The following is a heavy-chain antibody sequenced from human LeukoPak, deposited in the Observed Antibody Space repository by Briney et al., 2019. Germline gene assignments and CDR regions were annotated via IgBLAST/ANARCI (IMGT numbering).Heavy chain of an antibody. CDR3: ARGIVVVPAALFDP. Sequence: GGSLRLSCAASGFTFSSYWMSWVRQAPGKGLEWVANIEQDGSEKYYVDSVKGRLTISRDNAKNSLYLQMNSLRAEDTAVYYCARGIVVVPAALFDPWGQGTLVTVSS. D-gene: IGHD2-2*01. V-gene: IGHV3-7*03. CDR1: GFTFSSYW. J-gene: IGHJ5*02. CDR2: IEQDGSEK.